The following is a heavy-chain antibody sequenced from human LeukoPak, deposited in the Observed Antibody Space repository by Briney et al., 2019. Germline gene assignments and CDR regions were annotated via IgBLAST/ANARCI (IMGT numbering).Heavy chain of an antibody. CDR3: ARVPPKDYEYDY. D-gene: IGHD3-22*01. CDR1: GFTFSSYW. Sequence: GGSLRLSCAAFGFTFSSYWMHWVRQAPGKGLVWVSRINSDGSSTSYADSVKGRFTISRDNAKNTLYLQMNSLRAEDTAVYYCARVPPKDYEYDYWGQGTLVTVSS. V-gene: IGHV3-74*01. J-gene: IGHJ4*02. CDR2: INSDGSST.